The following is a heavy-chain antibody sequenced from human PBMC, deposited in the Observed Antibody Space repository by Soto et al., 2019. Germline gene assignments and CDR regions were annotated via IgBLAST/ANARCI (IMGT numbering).Heavy chain of an antibody. CDR3: GRVRAAAGIKRTQFYLGY. CDR2: IYYSGST. V-gene: IGHV4-59*01. D-gene: IGHD6-13*01. Sequence: PSEILSLTCTVSGGSISSYYWSWIRQPPGKGLEWIGYIYYSGSTNYNPSLKSRVTISVDTSKNQFSLKLSSVTAADTAVYYCGRVRAAAGIKRTQFYLGYWGQGTLVTVSS. CDR1: GGSISSYY. J-gene: IGHJ4*02.